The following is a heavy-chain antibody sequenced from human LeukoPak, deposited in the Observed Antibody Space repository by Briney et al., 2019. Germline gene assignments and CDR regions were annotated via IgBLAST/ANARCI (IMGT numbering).Heavy chain of an antibody. Sequence: SETLSLTCAVYGASFSDYYWSWIRQPPGRGLEWIGEINHSGSTNYNPSLKSRVTISVDTSKNQFSLKLTSVTAADTAVYYCARRGLVVVPLWGQGTLVTVSS. CDR2: INHSGST. J-gene: IGHJ4*02. CDR3: ARRGLVVVPL. CDR1: GASFSDYY. V-gene: IGHV4-34*01. D-gene: IGHD2-21*01.